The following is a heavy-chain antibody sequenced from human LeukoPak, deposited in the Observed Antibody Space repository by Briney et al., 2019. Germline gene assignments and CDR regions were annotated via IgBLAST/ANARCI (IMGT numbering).Heavy chain of an antibody. J-gene: IGHJ6*03. D-gene: IGHD3-16*01. CDR2: ISSSSSTI. V-gene: IGHV3-48*01. CDR3: ARDLPGGRVYMDV. Sequence: PGGSLRLSCAASGFTFSSYSMNWVRQAPGKGLEWVSYISSSSSTIYYADSVKGRFTISRDNAKNSLYLQMNSLRAEDTAVYYCARDLPGGRVYMDVWGKGTTVTVSS. CDR1: GFTFSSYS.